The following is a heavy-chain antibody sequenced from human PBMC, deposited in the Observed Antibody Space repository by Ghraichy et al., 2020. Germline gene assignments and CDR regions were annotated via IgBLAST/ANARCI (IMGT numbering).Heavy chain of an antibody. CDR2: ISYDGSNK. V-gene: IGHV3-30*18. Sequence: GGSLRLSCAASGFTFSSYGMHWVRQAPGKGLEWVAVISYDGSNKYYAESVKGRFTISRDNSKNTLYLQMNSLRAEDTAVYYCAKGPQWLVPDYWGQGTLVTVSS. J-gene: IGHJ4*02. D-gene: IGHD6-19*01. CDR1: GFTFSSYG. CDR3: AKGPQWLVPDY.